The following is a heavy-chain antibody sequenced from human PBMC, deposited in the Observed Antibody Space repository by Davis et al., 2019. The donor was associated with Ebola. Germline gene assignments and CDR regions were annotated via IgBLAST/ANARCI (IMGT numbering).Heavy chain of an antibody. CDR3: ARVNGYGDPDY. CDR1: GFTFSSYW. Sequence: GESLKISCAASGFTFSSYWMHWVRQAPGKGLEWVSRINSDGSSTSYADSVKGRFTISRDNSKNTLYLQMNSLRAEDTAVYYCARVNGYGDPDYWGQGTLVTVSS. J-gene: IGHJ4*02. CDR2: INSDGSST. V-gene: IGHV3-74*01. D-gene: IGHD4-17*01.